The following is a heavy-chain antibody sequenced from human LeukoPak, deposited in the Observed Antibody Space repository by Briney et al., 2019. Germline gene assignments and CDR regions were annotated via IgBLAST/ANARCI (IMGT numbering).Heavy chain of an antibody. Sequence: GGSLRLSCAASGFTFSDYAMSWVPQAPGKGLEWVSHISDSGDSTNYADSVKGRFTISRDNSRYTLYLQMNSLRADDTAVYHCAKVALFLLWSGECSSYLDASDIWGQGTMVTVSS. J-gene: IGHJ3*02. D-gene: IGHD3-10*01. CDR2: ISDSGDST. V-gene: IGHV3-23*01. CDR1: GFTFSDYA. CDR3: AKVALFLLWSGECSSYLDASDI.